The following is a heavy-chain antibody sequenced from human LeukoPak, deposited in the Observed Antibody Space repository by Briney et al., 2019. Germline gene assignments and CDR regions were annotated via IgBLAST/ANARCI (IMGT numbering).Heavy chain of an antibody. CDR2: LNPKTGGT. D-gene: IGHD6-19*01. V-gene: IGHV1-2*02. CDR1: GYTVTDHY. CDR3: ARDEPQWLEDFDY. Sequence: ASVNVSCKASGYTVTDHYIHWVRQAPGQGLEWMGWLNPKTGGTNYAQTFQGRVTMTRDTSISTAYMELSRLRSDDTAVYYCARDEPQWLEDFDYWGQGTLVTVSS. J-gene: IGHJ4*02.